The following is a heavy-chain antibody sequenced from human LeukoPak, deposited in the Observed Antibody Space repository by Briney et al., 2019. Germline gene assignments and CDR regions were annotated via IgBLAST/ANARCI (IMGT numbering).Heavy chain of an antibody. V-gene: IGHV4-39*07. CDR3: ARVLPRGGSVDY. CDR2: IFYSGST. Sequence: SETLSLTCTVSGGSISTSNYYWGWIRQPPGKGLEWIGNIFYSGSTYYNPSLKSRVTISVDTSKNQFSLRLSSVTAADTAVYYCARVLPRGGSVDYWGQGTLVTVSS. J-gene: IGHJ4*02. CDR1: GGSISTSNYY. D-gene: IGHD2-15*01.